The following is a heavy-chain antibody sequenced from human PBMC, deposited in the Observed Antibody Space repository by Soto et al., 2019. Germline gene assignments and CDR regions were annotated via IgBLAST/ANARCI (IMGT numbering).Heavy chain of an antibody. D-gene: IGHD3-3*01. J-gene: IGHJ6*02. CDR2: INGNGRKT. Sequence: EEQLLESGGDLVQPGGSLKLSCTASGFTFSSYAINWVRQAPGKGLEWVSSINGNGRKTSYADSVRGRFTISRDNSKKTLFLHVNSLRAEDTAVYYCVKDLNFDFWTGYRYYAMEIWGQGTTVTVS. CDR3: VKDLNFDFWTGYRYYAMEI. CDR1: GFTFSSYA. V-gene: IGHV3-23*01.